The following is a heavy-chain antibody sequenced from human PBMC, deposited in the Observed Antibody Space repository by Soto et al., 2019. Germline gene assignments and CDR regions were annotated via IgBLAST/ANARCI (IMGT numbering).Heavy chain of an antibody. Sequence: ASVKVSCKVSGYTLTELSMHWVRQAPGKGLEWMGGFDPEDGETIYAQKFQGRVTMTKDTSTDTAYMELSSLRSEDTAVYYCVVCGYSYGTFDYWGQGTLVTVSS. CDR1: GYTLTELS. D-gene: IGHD5-18*01. J-gene: IGHJ4*02. CDR3: VVCGYSYGTFDY. CDR2: FDPEDGET. V-gene: IGHV1-24*01.